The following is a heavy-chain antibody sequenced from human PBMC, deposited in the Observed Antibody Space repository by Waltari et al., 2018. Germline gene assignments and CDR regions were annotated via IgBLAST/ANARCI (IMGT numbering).Heavy chain of an antibody. CDR3: ARGTPSFYHYMDV. Sequence: QVLLQQSGPGLVKPSETLSVTCTVSGGSLSGFYWSWIRQSPGKGLEWIAFIYDSWTTKYNPSLKSRVPISVDTSKNRFTLKLGSATAADTALSYCARGTPSFYHYMDVWGKGTTVIVSS. CDR2: IYDSWTT. CDR1: GGSLSGFY. J-gene: IGHJ6*03. V-gene: IGHV4-59*01.